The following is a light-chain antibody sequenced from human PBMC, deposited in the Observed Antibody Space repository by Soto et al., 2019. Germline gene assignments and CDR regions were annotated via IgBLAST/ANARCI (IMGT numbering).Light chain of an antibody. CDR2: GVS. J-gene: IGLJ1*01. CDR3: ISYTGSSTSYV. CDR1: RSDIGSYNY. V-gene: IGLV2-14*01. Sequence: QSALTQPASVSGSPGQSITISCSGTRSDIGSYNYVAWYQQFPGKTPKILIYGVSNRPSGVSSRFSDSKSGNTASLTISGLQAEDEADYYCISYTGSSTSYVFGSGTKLTVL.